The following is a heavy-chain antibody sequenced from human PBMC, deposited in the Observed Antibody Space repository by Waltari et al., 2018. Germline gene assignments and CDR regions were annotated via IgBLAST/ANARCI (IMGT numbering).Heavy chain of an antibody. CDR3: ARGRYFTGRYYDFWSGYFGMDV. CDR1: GGSFSGYY. J-gene: IGHJ6*02. D-gene: IGHD3-3*01. Sequence: QVQLQQWGAGLLKPSETLSLTCAVYGGSFSGYYWSWIRQPQGKGLEWIGEINHSGSTNYTPSLKSRVTISVDTSKNQFSLKLSSVTAADTAVYYCARGRYFTGRYYDFWSGYFGMDVWGQGTTVTVSS. V-gene: IGHV4-34*01. CDR2: INHSGST.